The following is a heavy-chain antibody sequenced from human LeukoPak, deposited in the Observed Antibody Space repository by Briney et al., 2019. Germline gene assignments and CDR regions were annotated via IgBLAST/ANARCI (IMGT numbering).Heavy chain of an antibody. D-gene: IGHD6-13*01. CDR2: FSPSGGST. Sequence: ASVQFSCQASRYTFTSYYMHWVRQAPGQGLEWMGIFSPSGGSTSYAQKFQGRVTMTRDMSTSTVYMELSSLRSEDTAVYYCAKDASSSWEPYYYMDVWGKGTTVTVSS. CDR3: AKDASSSWEPYYYMDV. J-gene: IGHJ6*03. V-gene: IGHV1-46*01. CDR1: RYTFTSYY.